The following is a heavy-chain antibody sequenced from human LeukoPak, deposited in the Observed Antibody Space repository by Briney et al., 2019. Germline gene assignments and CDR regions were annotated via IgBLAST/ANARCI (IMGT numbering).Heavy chain of an antibody. CDR2: IYYSGST. CDR3: AREASGSYYYRGSLGY. J-gene: IGHJ4*02. CDR1: GGSISSSSYY. D-gene: IGHD1-26*01. V-gene: IGHV4-39*07. Sequence: ASKTLSLTCTVSGGSISSSSYYWGWIRQPPGKGLEWIGSIYYSGSTYYNPSLKSRVTISADTSKNQFSLKLSSVTAADTAVYYCAREASGSYYYRGSLGYWGQGTLVTVSS.